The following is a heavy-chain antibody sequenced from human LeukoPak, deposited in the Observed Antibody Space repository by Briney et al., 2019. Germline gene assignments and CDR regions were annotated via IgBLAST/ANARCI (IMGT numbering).Heavy chain of an antibody. CDR2: IYYSGSA. Sequence: KPSETLSLTCTVSGGSISSYYWSWIRQPPGKGLEWIGYIYYSGSANYNPSLKSRVTISVDTSKNQFSLKLSSVTAADTAVYYCARAYYDFWSGRYYYYMDVWGKGTTVTVSS. CDR3: ARAYYDFWSGRYYYYMDV. CDR1: GGSISSYY. D-gene: IGHD3-3*01. J-gene: IGHJ6*03. V-gene: IGHV4-59*01.